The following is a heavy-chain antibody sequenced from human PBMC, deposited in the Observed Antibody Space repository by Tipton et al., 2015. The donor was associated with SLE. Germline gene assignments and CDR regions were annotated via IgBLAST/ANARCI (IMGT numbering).Heavy chain of an antibody. J-gene: IGHJ4*02. D-gene: IGHD6-19*01. CDR3: ARETSSLFDY. V-gene: IGHV4-61*09. CDR2: IYTSGST. Sequence: TLSLTCTVSGGSISSSSYYWSWIRQPAGKGLEWIGHIYTSGSTNYNPSRKSRVTISVDTSKNQFSLKLSSVTAADTAVYYCARETSSLFDYWGQGTLVTVSA. CDR1: GGSISSSSYY.